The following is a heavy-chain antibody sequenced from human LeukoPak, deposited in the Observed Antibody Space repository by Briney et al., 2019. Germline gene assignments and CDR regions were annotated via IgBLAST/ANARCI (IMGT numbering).Heavy chain of an antibody. J-gene: IGHJ4*02. CDR2: VSTSGGST. CDR3: AKQAYDSPRTDFDY. D-gene: IGHD3-22*01. V-gene: IGHV3-23*01. CDR1: GLTFSRYA. Sequence: GSLRLSCAASGLTFSRYAMSWVRQAPARGLEWVSGVSTSGGSTYYADSVKGRFTISRDNSKNTLHLQMNSLRAEDTAIYYCAKQAYDSPRTDFDYWGQGTLVTVSS.